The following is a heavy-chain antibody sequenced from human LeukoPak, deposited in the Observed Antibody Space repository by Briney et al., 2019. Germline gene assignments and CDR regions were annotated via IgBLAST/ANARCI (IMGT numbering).Heavy chain of an antibody. CDR1: GFTFSRYW. CDR2: INPDGSTT. J-gene: IGHJ5*02. V-gene: IGHV3-74*01. D-gene: IGHD3-22*01. Sequence: PGRSLRLSCAASGFTFSRYWIHWVRQAPGKELEWVSRINPDGSTTTYADSVKGRFTISRDNAKNTVYLQMNSLRAEDTALYHCVRVLSGSWDWFDPWGQGTLVTVSS. CDR3: VRVLSGSWDWFDP.